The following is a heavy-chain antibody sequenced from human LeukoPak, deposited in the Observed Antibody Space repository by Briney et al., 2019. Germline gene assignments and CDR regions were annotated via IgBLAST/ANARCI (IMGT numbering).Heavy chain of an antibody. V-gene: IGHV3-30*02. J-gene: IGHJ4*02. Sequence: GGSLRLSSAASGFTFSSYWMSWVRQVPGKGLEWVALLRDDGFNKYYADSVKDRFTISRDTSKNTLFLEMNRLTIEDRAIYYCAKSRRQYDFWSGFDYWGRGTLVTVSS. D-gene: IGHD3-3*01. CDR3: AKSRRQYDFWSGFDY. CDR2: LRDDGFNK. CDR1: GFTFSSYW.